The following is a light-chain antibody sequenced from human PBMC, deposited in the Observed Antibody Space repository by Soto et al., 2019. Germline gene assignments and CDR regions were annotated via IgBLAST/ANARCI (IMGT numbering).Light chain of an antibody. CDR2: DTS. Sequence: EIVLTQSPGTLSLSPGERATLSFRASQSVSSSYLSWYQQKPGQTPRLLIYDTSTRATGIPARFSGSGSGTDFTLTISRVEPEDFAVYYCQQYNNWPPITFGQGTRLEI. V-gene: IGKV3-20*01. CDR1: QSVSSSY. CDR3: QQYNNWPPIT. J-gene: IGKJ5*01.